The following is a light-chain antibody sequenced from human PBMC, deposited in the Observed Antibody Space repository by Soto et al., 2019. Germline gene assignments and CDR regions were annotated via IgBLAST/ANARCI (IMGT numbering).Light chain of an antibody. CDR3: QQYNYWPPIT. CDR2: GIY. V-gene: IGKV3-15*01. J-gene: IGKJ5*01. Sequence: EIVMTQSPATLSVSPGERATLSCRASQSVSSNLAWYQQKPGQAPTLLIYGIYIRATGVPVRFTGSGSGTEFTLTITSLQSEDFATYYCQQYNYWPPITFGQGTRLEIK. CDR1: QSVSSN.